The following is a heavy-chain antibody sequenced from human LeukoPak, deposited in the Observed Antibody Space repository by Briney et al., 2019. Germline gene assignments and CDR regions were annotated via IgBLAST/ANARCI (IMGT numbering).Heavy chain of an antibody. CDR3: TRDRGTYNWFDP. CDR2: VWYDGSSI. CDR1: GFTFSTYG. Sequence: PGGSLRLSCAASGFTFSTYGMHWVRQAPGKGLEWVAVVWYDGSSIHYVDSVKGRFTISRDNSKDTAFLHMDSLKTEDTALYYCTRDRGTYNWFDPWGQGTLVTVSS. D-gene: IGHD1-14*01. J-gene: IGHJ5*02. V-gene: IGHV3-33*01.